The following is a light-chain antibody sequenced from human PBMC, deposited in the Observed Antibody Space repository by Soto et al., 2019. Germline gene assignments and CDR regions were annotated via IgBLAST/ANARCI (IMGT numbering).Light chain of an antibody. J-gene: IGLJ3*02. CDR2: NDY. Sequence: QSVLTQPPSASGTPGQRVTISCSGSSSNIEENSVTWYQRLPGTAPKVLIYNDYQRPSGVPDRFSGSKSGTSASLAISGLQSQDEGDYYCTAWDDNLNAWLFGGGTKLTVL. CDR1: SSNIEENS. V-gene: IGLV1-44*01. CDR3: TAWDDNLNAWL.